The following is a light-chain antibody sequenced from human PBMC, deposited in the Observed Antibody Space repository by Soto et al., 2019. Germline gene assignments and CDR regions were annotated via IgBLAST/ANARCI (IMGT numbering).Light chain of an antibody. CDR1: QSVSSY. Sequence: EIVLTQSPATLSLSPGDRATLSCRASQSVSSYLAWYQQKPGQAPRLLIYDASNRATGIPARFSGSGSGTDFTLTISSLEPEDFAVYYCQQRSNWHPRYTFGQGTKLEI. V-gene: IGKV3-11*01. CDR2: DAS. CDR3: QQRSNWHPRYT. J-gene: IGKJ2*01.